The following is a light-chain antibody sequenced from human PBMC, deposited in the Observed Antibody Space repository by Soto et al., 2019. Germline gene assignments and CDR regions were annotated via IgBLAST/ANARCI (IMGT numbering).Light chain of an antibody. Sequence: IVLTQSPATLSLSPGERVTLSCRASQSVSSNYLAWYHQKPGQAPRLLIYGASIRATGIPDRFSGSGSGTDFTLTISRLEPEDFAVYYCQQYGSSLITFGQGTRLEIK. V-gene: IGKV3-20*01. CDR2: GAS. J-gene: IGKJ5*01. CDR3: QQYGSSLIT. CDR1: QSVSSNY.